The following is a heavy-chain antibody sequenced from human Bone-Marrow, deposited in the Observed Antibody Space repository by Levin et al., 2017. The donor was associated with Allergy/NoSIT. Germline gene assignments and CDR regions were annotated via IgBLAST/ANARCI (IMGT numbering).Heavy chain of an antibody. J-gene: IGHJ6*02. CDR3: ARALVVVPAAKGFWYSSSSGGYYYYGMDV. CDR2: IIPIFGTA. V-gene: IGHV1-69*13. CDR1: GGTFSSYA. D-gene: IGHD2-2*01. Sequence: SVKVSCKASGGTFSSYAISWVRQAPGQGLEWMGGIIPIFGTANYAQKFQGRVTITADESTSTAYMELSSLRSEDTAVYYCARALVVVPAAKGFWYSSSSGGYYYYGMDVWGQGTTVTVSS.